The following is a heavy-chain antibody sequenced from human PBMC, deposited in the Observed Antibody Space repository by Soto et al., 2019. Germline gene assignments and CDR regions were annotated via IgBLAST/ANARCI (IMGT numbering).Heavy chain of an antibody. Sequence: ASVKVSCKASEYTFTAYYMDWVRQAPGQGLEWMGRINLNSGGTKYAQKFQGWVTLTRDTSSNTAYMEVSRLRSDDTAVYYCARGAATYYADYWGQGTLVTVSS. CDR2: INLNSGGT. CDR3: ARGAATYYADY. V-gene: IGHV1-2*04. J-gene: IGHJ4*02. D-gene: IGHD2-15*01. CDR1: EYTFTAYY.